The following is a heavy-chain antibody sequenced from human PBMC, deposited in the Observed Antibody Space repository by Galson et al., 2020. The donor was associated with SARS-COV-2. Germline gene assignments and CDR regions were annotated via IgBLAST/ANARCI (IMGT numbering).Heavy chain of an antibody. CDR1: GYTFTSYW. V-gene: IGHV5-51*01. CDR3: ERSFSPLGPQDDDY. J-gene: IGHJ4*02. Sequence: GESLKISCKGSGYTFTSYWIGWVRQMPGKGLEWMGIIYPGDSDTRYSPSFQGQVTISADKSISTAYLQWSSLKASDTAIYYCERSFSPLGPQDDDYWGQGTLVTVSS. D-gene: IGHD3-16*02. CDR2: IYPGDSDT.